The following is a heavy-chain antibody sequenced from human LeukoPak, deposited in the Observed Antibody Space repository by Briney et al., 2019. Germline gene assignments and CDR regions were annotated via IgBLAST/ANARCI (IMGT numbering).Heavy chain of an antibody. CDR3: ARGFRVEMATIAY. J-gene: IGHJ4*02. V-gene: IGHV3-21*01. CDR2: ISSSSNYI. D-gene: IGHD5-24*01. Sequence: GGSLRLSCAASGFTFSSYSMNWVRQAPGKGLEWVSSISSSSNYIYYADSVKGRFTISRDNAKNSLYLQMNSLRAEDTAVYYCARGFRVEMATIAYWGQGTLVTVSS. CDR1: GFTFSSYS.